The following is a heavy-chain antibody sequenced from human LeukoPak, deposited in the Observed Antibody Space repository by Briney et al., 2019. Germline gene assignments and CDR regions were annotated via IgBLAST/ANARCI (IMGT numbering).Heavy chain of an antibody. Sequence: PSETLSLTCTVSGGSINYYYWSWIRQPPGKGLEWIGYVNYKGGTNYTPSLKSRVTISVDTSKNQFSLKLSSVTATDTAIYYCARISGDNSLDYWGQGALVAVSS. D-gene: IGHD7-27*01. CDR3: ARISGDNSLDY. V-gene: IGHV4-59*08. CDR1: GGSINYYY. CDR2: VNYKGGT. J-gene: IGHJ4*02.